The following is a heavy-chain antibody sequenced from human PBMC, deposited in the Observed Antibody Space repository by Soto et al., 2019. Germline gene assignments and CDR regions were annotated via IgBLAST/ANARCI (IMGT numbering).Heavy chain of an antibody. CDR2: IYSSGTT. Sequence: SETLSLTFNVSGGSISGYYWSWIRQAAGKGLEWVLRIYSSGTTAYSPSLKSRLTMSVDTSKNQFSLKVTSVTAADTAVYYCVRVGAVAANGGYFDXWGQGVLVTVSX. J-gene: IGHJ4*02. V-gene: IGHV4-4*07. CDR3: VRVGAVAANGGYFDX. D-gene: IGHD6-19*01. CDR1: GGSISGYY.